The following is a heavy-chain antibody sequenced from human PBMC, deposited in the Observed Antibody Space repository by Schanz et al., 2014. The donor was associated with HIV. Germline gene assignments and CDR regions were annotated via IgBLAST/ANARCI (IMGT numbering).Heavy chain of an antibody. Sequence: QVQLVESGGGVVQPGRSLRLSCAVSGFTFSNYAMHWVRQAPGKGLEWVAVISYDGSNKYYADSVKGRFTISRDNSKNTLYLQMNSLRVEDTAVYYCANEEVPTDYWGQGTLVTVSS. CDR1: GFTFSNYA. V-gene: IGHV3-30-3*02. J-gene: IGHJ4*02. CDR3: ANEEVPTDY. CDR2: ISYDGSNK.